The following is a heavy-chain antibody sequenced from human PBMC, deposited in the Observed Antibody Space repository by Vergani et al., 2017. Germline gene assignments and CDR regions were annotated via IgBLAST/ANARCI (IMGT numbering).Heavy chain of an antibody. CDR2: IIPIFGIA. Sequence: QMQLVQSGAEVKKPGSSVKVSCKASGGTFSSYAISWVRQTPGQGLEWMGGIIPIFGIANDAQKFQGIVTITADKSPSTAYMELGSLRSADTAVYDGASEAGTDNTVFDYWGQGTLVTVSS. J-gene: IGHJ4*02. CDR3: ASEAGTDNTVFDY. CDR1: GGTFSSYA. D-gene: IGHD1-7*01. V-gene: IGHV1-69*17.